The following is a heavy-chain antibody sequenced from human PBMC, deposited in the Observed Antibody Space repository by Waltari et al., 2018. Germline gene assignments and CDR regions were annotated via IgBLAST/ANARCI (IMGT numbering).Heavy chain of an antibody. CDR2: IYYSGST. J-gene: IGHJ6*02. Sequence: QVQLQESGPGLVKPSETLSLTCTVSGGSISSHYWSWIRQPPGKGLEWIGYIYYSGSTNYNPSRKSRVTISVDTSKNQFSLKLSSVTAADTAVYYCARDPGIAAAGTIGMDVWGQGTTVTVSS. CDR3: ARDPGIAAAGTIGMDV. V-gene: IGHV4-59*11. CDR1: GGSISSHY. D-gene: IGHD6-13*01.